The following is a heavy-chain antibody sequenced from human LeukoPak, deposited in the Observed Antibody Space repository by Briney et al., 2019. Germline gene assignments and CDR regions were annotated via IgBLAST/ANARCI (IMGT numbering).Heavy chain of an antibody. Sequence: SETLSLTCTVSGASIYGYFWSWIRQPPGKGLEWIGYIYDSGTTNYSPSLKSRVTISVDPSKNQVSLRLSSVTAADTAVYFCAREWGTRGLGSRIDSWGQGTVVTVSS. J-gene: IGHJ3*01. D-gene: IGHD3-10*01. CDR3: AREWGTRGLGSRIDS. CDR1: GASIYGYF. CDR2: IYDSGTT. V-gene: IGHV4-59*01.